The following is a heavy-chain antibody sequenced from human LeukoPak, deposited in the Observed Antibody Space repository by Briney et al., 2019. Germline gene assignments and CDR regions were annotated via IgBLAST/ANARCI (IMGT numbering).Heavy chain of an antibody. CDR1: GYTFTGYY. Sequence: ASVKVSCKASGYTFTGYYIHWMRQAPGQGLEWMGWINPNSGGTNYAQKFQGRVTMTRDTSISTAYMELSRLRSDDTAVYYCARSLRGYSSSWYPYRYYYYYYMDVWGKGTTVTVSS. J-gene: IGHJ6*03. D-gene: IGHD6-13*01. V-gene: IGHV1-2*02. CDR2: INPNSGGT. CDR3: ARSLRGYSSSWYPYRYYYYYYMDV.